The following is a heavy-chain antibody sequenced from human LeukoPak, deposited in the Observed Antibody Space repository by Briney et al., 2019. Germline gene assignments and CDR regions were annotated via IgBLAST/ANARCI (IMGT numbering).Heavy chain of an antibody. J-gene: IGHJ4*02. CDR1: GFTFSSFW. D-gene: IGHD3-10*01. CDR2: INGDGTNI. Sequence: GGSLRLSCAASGFTFSSFWMHWVRQAPGKGPVWVSRINGDGTNIRYADSVKGRFTISRANAKNTLYLQMNSLRAEDTAVYYCYGSVNYWDFDHWGQGTLVTVSS. V-gene: IGHV3-74*01. CDR3: YGSVNYWDFDH.